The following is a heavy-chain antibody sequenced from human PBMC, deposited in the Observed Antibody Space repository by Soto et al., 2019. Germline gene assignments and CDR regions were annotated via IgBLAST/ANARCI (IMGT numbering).Heavy chain of an antibody. CDR2: IIPIFGTT. J-gene: IGHJ4*02. V-gene: IGHV1-69*01. CDR3: ARDRDHTYDY. CDR1: GGTFSSFA. Sequence: QVQLVQSGAEVKKPGSSVKVSCKASGGTFSSFAISWVRQAPGQGLEWMGGIIPIFGTTNYAQKFQGRVTITADESTSTAYMEVTTLRSKDTAVYYCARDRDHTYDYWGEGTLVTVSS.